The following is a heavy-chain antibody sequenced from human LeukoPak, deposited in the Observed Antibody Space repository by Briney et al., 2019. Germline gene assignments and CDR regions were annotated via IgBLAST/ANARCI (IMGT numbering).Heavy chain of an antibody. V-gene: IGHV3-74*01. D-gene: IGHD5-12*01. CDR2: TKSDESTR. CDR1: GFAFTSYW. Sequence: PGGSLRLSCAASGFAFTSYWMHWVRQAPGKGLVWVSRTKSDESTRDYVDFVKGRFTISRDNARNTVYLQMNSLIAEDTAVYYCARGLRDRYGMDVWGQGTTVTVSS. J-gene: IGHJ6*02. CDR3: ARGLRDRYGMDV.